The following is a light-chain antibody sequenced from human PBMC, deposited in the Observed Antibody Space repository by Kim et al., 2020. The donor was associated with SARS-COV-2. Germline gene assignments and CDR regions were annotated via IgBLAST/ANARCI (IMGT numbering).Light chain of an antibody. Sequence: QSVLTQPPSVSGAPGQRVTISCTGSSSNIGAGYDVHWYQQLPGTAPKLLIYGNSNRPSGVPDRFSGSKSGTSASLAITGLHAEDEADYYCQSYDSSLSGSGVFGGGTQLTVL. V-gene: IGLV1-40*01. J-gene: IGLJ3*02. CDR2: GNS. CDR1: SSNIGAGYD. CDR3: QSYDSSLSGSGV.